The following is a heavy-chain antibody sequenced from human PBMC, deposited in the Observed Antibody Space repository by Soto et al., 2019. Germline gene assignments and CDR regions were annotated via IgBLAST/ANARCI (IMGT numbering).Heavy chain of an antibody. CDR3: ARDSLKSYYYGMYV. CDR2: IYYSGST. CDR1: GGSISSGGDY. Sequence: VQLQESGPGLVKPSQTLSLTCTVSGGSISSGGDYWSWIRPNPGKGLEWLGDIYYSGSTYYNPSPTSRVTISADTSKNQFALKLSSVTAADTAVYYCARDSLKSYYYGMYVWGKGPKVTVAT. V-gene: IGHV4-31*03. J-gene: IGHJ6*04.